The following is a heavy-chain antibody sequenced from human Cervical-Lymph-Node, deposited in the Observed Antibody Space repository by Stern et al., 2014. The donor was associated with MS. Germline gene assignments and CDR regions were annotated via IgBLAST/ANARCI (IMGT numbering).Heavy chain of an antibody. Sequence: QLQLQESGPGLVKPSQTLSLACTVSGASISSGNYHWSWIRQFPGKGLEWIGASYFSGPTYYNPSLNSRVIISVDTSKNQFSLKLNSVTAADAAVYYCARAVHSSSAYQFFDLWGRGTQVNVSS. CDR2: SYFSGPT. J-gene: IGHJ2*01. CDR3: ARAVHSSSAYQFFDL. D-gene: IGHD6-6*01. CDR1: GASISSGNYH. V-gene: IGHV4-31*03.